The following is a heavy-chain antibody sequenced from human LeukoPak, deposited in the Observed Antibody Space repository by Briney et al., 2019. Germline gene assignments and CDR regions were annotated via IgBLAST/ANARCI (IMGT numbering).Heavy chain of an antibody. CDR1: GFTLSRYA. V-gene: IGHV3-23*01. D-gene: IGHD2-15*01. CDR3: AKVRDIYCSGGTCFYFDY. CDR2: INGGGGDT. J-gene: IGHJ4*02. Sequence: GGSLRLSCAASGFTLSRYAMNWVRQAPGKGLERVSTINGGGGDTYYADSVKGRFTISRDNSKSTLYLQLNSLRAEDTAVYYCAKVRDIYCSGGTCFYFDYWGQGTLVTVSS.